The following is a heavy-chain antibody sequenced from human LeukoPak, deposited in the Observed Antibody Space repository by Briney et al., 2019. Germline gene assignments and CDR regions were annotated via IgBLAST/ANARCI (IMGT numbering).Heavy chain of an antibody. V-gene: IGHV1-69*01. J-gene: IGHJ5*02. CDR2: IIPIFGTA. D-gene: IGHD6-13*01. CDR3: ARDYSSSWYSGWFDP. CDR1: GGTFSSYA. Sequence: SVKVSCKASGGTFSSYAISWVRQAPGQGLEWMGGIIPIFGTANYAQKFQGRVTITADEPTSTAYMELSSLGSGDTAVYYCARDYSSSWYSGWFDPWGQGTLVTVSS.